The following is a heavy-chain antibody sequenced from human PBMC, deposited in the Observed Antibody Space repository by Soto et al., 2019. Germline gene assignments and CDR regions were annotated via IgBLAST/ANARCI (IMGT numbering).Heavy chain of an antibody. CDR1: GCTFSSYA. Sequence: ASVKVSCKASGCTFSSYAISCVRQAPGQVLEWMGGIIPIFGTANYAQKFQGRVTITADKSTSTAYMELSSLRSEDTAVYYCARKGSSSWYGGTAEYFQHWGQGTLVTVSS. CDR3: ARKGSSSWYGGTAEYFQH. CDR2: IIPIFGTA. D-gene: IGHD6-13*01. V-gene: IGHV1-69*06. J-gene: IGHJ1*01.